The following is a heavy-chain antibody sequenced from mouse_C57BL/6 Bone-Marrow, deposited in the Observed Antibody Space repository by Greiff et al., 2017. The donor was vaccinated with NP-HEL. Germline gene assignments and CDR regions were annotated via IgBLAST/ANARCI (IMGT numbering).Heavy chain of an antibody. D-gene: IGHD1-1*01. J-gene: IGHJ4*01. Sequence: VQLQQPGAELVKPGASVKLSCKASGYTFTSYWMQWVKQRPGQGLEWIGESDPSDSYTNYNQKFKGKATLTVDTSSSTAYMQLSSLTSEDSAVYYCAATTVVATDAMDYWGQGTSVTVSS. CDR1: GYTFTSYW. CDR3: AATTVVATDAMDY. V-gene: IGHV1-50*01. CDR2: SDPSDSYT.